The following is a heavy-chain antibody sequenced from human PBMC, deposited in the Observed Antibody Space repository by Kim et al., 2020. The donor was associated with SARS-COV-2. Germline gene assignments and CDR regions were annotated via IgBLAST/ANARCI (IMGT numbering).Heavy chain of an antibody. CDR2: IYWDDDK. J-gene: IGHJ4*02. CDR1: GFSLSTSGVG. D-gene: IGHD3-22*01. CDR3: AHRRSAGYYYDSSGYYLIDY. V-gene: IGHV2-5*02. Sequence: SGPTLVKPTQTLTLTCTFSGFSLSTSGVGVGWIRQPPGKALEWLALIYWDDDKRYSPSLKSRLTITKDTSKNQVVLTMTNMDPVDTATYYCAHRRSAGYYYDSSGYYLIDYWGQGTLVTVSS.